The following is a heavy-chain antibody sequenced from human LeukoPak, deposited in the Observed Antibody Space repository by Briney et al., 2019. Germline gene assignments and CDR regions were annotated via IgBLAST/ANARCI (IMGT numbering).Heavy chain of an antibody. D-gene: IGHD6-13*01. Sequence: SETLSLACAVYGASFSGYYWSWVRQPPGKGLEWLGEINHSGSTNYNPSLKSRVTISVDTSKNQFSLKLSSVTAADTAVYYCARVAAAGTVVDYWGQGTLVTVSS. V-gene: IGHV4-34*01. CDR1: GASFSGYY. J-gene: IGHJ4*02. CDR2: INHSGST. CDR3: ARVAAAGTVVDY.